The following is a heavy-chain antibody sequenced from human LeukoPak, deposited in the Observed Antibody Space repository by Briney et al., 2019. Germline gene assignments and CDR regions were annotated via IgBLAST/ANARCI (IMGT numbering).Heavy chain of an antibody. CDR2: IYYSGST. D-gene: IGHD3-22*01. CDR3: ASTYYDTSGYDY. J-gene: IGHJ4*02. Sequence: SETLSLTCTVSGGSISSYYWSWIRQPPGKGLEWMGYIYYSGSTNYNPSLKSRVTISVDTSKNQFSVKLSSVTAADTALYYCASTYYDTSGYDYWGQGTLVTVSS. V-gene: IGHV4-59*01. CDR1: GGSISSYY.